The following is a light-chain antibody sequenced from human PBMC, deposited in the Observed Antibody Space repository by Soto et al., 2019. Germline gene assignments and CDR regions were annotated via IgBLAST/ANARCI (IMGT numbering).Light chain of an antibody. CDR3: CSYAASGTL. Sequence: QSALTQPASVSGSPGQSITISCTGTSSDVGNYNLVSWYQLHPGKAPKLMIYENIKRPSGVSNRFSGSKSGNTASLTISGLQAEDEADYYCCSYAASGTLFGGGTKVTVL. CDR2: ENI. V-gene: IGLV2-23*01. J-gene: IGLJ2*01. CDR1: SSDVGNYNL.